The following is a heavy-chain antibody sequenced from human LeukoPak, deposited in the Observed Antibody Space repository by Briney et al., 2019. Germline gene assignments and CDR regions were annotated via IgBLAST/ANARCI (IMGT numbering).Heavy chain of an antibody. D-gene: IGHD4-17*01. Sequence: GSPWVSCAASRYTFTGYYMHCVRQAPGQGREWRGWINPNSGGTIYAQKVQGSVTMTRDTSISTAYMELSRLRSDDTAVYYCARDGDYCMRSWFDPWGQGTLVTVSS. CDR2: INPNSGGT. V-gene: IGHV1-2*02. CDR1: RYTFTGYY. J-gene: IGHJ5*02. CDR3: ARDGDYCMRSWFDP.